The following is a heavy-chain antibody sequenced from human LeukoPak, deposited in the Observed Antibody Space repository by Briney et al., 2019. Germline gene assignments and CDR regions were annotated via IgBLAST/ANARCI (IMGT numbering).Heavy chain of an antibody. CDR1: GYTFTGYY. CDR2: INPDNGGT. D-gene: IGHD5-12*01. CDR3: TRDPSNSGYDYLYYFDY. V-gene: IGHV1-2*02. Sequence: ASVKVSCKASGYTFTGYYMHWVRRAPGQGLEWMGWINPDNGGTNYAQKFQGRVTMTRDMSISTAYMELSRLRSDDTAVYYCTRDPSNSGYDYLYYFDYWGQGTLVTVSP. J-gene: IGHJ4*02.